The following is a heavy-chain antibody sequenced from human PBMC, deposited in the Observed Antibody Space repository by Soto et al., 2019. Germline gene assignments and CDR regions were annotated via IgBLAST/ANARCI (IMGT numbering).Heavy chain of an antibody. Sequence: EVQLVESGGGVVQPGGSLRLSCAASGFTFSSYWMSWVRQAPGKGLEWVAIIKQDGSEKYYVDSVKGRFTISRDNAKNSLYLQMNSLRAEDTAVYYWARGSGSYYYYYYYGMDVWGQGTTVTVSS. J-gene: IGHJ6*02. CDR1: GFTFSSYW. CDR2: IKQDGSEK. CDR3: ARGSGSYYYYYYYGMDV. V-gene: IGHV3-7*03. D-gene: IGHD1-26*01.